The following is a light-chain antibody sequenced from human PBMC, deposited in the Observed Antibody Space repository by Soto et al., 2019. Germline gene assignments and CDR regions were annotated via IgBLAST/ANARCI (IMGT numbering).Light chain of an antibody. CDR2: WAS. CDR1: QSVLYSSNNKNY. Sequence: DIVMTQSPDSLAVSLGERATINCKSSQSVLYSSNNKNYLAWYQQKPGQPPKLLIYWASTRESGVPDRFSGSGSGTDFTLTISSLQAEDVAVYYYQQYYSAPPTTFGQGTKVEIK. J-gene: IGKJ1*01. CDR3: QQYYSAPPTT. V-gene: IGKV4-1*01.